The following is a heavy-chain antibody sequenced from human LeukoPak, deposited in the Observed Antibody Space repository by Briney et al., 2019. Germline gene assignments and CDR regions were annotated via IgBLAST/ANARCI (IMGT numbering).Heavy chain of an antibody. Sequence: GGSLRLSCAAPGFTFSNYWMHWVRQAPGKGLVWVSRINGDGSSTNYADSVKGRFTISRDNAKNTVNLQMNSLRAEDTAVYYCARDWFGIESWGQGTLVTVSS. CDR1: GFTFSNYW. V-gene: IGHV3-74*01. CDR2: INGDGSST. CDR3: ARDWFGIES. D-gene: IGHD3-16*01. J-gene: IGHJ4*02.